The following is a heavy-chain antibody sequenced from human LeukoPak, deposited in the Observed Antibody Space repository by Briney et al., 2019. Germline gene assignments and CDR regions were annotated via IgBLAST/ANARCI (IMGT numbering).Heavy chain of an antibody. CDR2: INHSGST. J-gene: IGHJ3*02. Sequence: SETLSLTCAVYGGSFSGYYWSWIRQPPGKGLEWIGEINHSGSTNYNPSLKSRVTISVDTSKNQFSLKLSSVAAADTAVYYCARVGKDSSGYPPDAFDIWGQGTMVTVSS. CDR1: GGSFSGYY. V-gene: IGHV4-34*01. CDR3: ARVGKDSSGYPPDAFDI. D-gene: IGHD3-22*01.